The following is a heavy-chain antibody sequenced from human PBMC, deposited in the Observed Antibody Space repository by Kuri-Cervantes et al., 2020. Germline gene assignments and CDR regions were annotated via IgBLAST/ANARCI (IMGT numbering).Heavy chain of an antibody. V-gene: IGHV4-39*01. CDR1: GVSISSSFFY. Sequence: SETLSLTCTVSGVSISSSFFYWGWIRQPPWKGLEWIGSISNSGTPNYNPSLNSRVTMSVDTSQQQFSLKLGSVTAVDTAVYYCARLAIRYYFDYWGQGTLVTVSS. CDR3: ARLAIRYYFDY. J-gene: IGHJ4*02. D-gene: IGHD3-3*01. CDR2: ISNSGTP.